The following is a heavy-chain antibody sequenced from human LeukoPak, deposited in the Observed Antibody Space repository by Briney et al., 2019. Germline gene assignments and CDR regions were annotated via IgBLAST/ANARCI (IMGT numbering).Heavy chain of an antibody. CDR2: IYYSGST. CDR3: ASHYDILTGYYWYYFDY. CDR1: GGSISSSSYY. Sequence: SETLSLTCTVSGGSISSSSYYWGWIRQPPGKGLEWIGSIYYSGSTYYNPSLKSRVTISVDTSKNQFSLKLSSVTAADTAVYYCASHYDILTGYYWYYFDYWGQGTLATVSS. V-gene: IGHV4-39*01. D-gene: IGHD3-9*01. J-gene: IGHJ4*02.